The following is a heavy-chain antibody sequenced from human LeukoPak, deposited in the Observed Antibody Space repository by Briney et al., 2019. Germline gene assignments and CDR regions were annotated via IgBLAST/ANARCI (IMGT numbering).Heavy chain of an antibody. D-gene: IGHD2-2*01. CDR3: ARGLSDTSWSLFDY. CDR2: ISTSSSYI. Sequence: GGSLRLSCAASGFTFSSYSMNWVRQAPGKGPEWVSSISTSSSYIYYADSVKGRFTISRDNAKNSLYLQMNSLRAEDTAVYYCARGLSDTSWSLFDYWGQGTLVTVAS. V-gene: IGHV3-21*01. CDR1: GFTFSSYS. J-gene: IGHJ4*02.